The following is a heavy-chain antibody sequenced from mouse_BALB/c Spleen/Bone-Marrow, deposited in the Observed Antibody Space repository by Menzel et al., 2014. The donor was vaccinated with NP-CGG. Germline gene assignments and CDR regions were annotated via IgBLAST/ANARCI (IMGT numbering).Heavy chain of an antibody. CDR2: INNSGSIA. CDR1: GFSLSSYN. D-gene: IGHD2-13*01. V-gene: IGHV5-9*02. J-gene: IGHJ4*01. Sequence: EESGGRLVTPGTPLTLTCTVSGFSLSSYNMGWVRQAPGKGLQWIGIINNSGSIAYANWAKGRFSISKTSSTTVDLKMTSLTTEDTATYFCARVGDDSMDLWGQGTLVTVSS. CDR3: ARVGDDSMDL.